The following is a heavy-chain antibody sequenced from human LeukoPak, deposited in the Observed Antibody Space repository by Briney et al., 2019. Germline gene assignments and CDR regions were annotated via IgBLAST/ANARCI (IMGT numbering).Heavy chain of an antibody. V-gene: IGHV3-23*01. Sequence: GGSLRLSCAASGFTFSSYPVSWVRQAPGRGLEWVSAISGNGGTANYADSAKGRFTISRDNSKNTLYLQMNTLRAEDTAVYYCASPGAAAAASGFDYWGQGTLVTVSP. D-gene: IGHD6-25*01. J-gene: IGHJ4*02. CDR3: ASPGAAAAASGFDY. CDR2: ISGNGGTA. CDR1: GFTFSSYP.